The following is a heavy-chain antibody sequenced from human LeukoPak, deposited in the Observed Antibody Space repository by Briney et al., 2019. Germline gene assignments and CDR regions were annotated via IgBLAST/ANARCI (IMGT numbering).Heavy chain of an antibody. J-gene: IGHJ5*02. CDR1: GFTFSSYG. Sequence: GGSLRLSCAASGFTFSSYGMHWVRQAPGKGLEWVAVIWYDGSNKYYADSVKGRFTISRDNSKNTLYLQMNSLRAEDTAVYYCARGVMNYYGSGSYLTWFDPWGQGTLVTVSS. D-gene: IGHD3-10*01. CDR2: IWYDGSNK. CDR3: ARGVMNYYGSGSYLTWFDP. V-gene: IGHV3-33*01.